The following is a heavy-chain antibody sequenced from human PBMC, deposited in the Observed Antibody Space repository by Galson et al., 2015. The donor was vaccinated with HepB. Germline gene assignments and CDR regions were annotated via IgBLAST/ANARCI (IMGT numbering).Heavy chain of an antibody. Sequence: SLRLSCAVSGFSLSAYSMNWVRQAPGKGLEWVSYISSQSWTIYHADSVKGRFTISRDNAKNTLYLQMNSLRAEDTAVYYCARDLTYYDILTGSFVKYFDYWGQGILVTVSS. V-gene: IGHV3-48*01. CDR1: GFSLSAYS. CDR2: ISSQSWTI. CDR3: ARDLTYYDILTGSFVKYFDY. D-gene: IGHD3-9*01. J-gene: IGHJ4*02.